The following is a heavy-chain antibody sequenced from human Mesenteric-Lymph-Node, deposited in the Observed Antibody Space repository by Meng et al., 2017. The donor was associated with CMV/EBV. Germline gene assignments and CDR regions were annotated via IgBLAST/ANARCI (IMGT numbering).Heavy chain of an antibody. J-gene: IGHJ3*02. Sequence: ASAQVSCKASGYSFTGYYMHWVRQAPGQGLEWRGWINPNSGGTNYAQKFQGRVTMSRDTSISTAYMELSRLRSDDTAVYYCARERRKLLRFSPGAFDIWGQGTMVTVSS. CDR1: GYSFTGYY. V-gene: IGHV1-2*02. CDR2: INPNSGGT. D-gene: IGHD1-26*01. CDR3: ARERRKLLRFSPGAFDI.